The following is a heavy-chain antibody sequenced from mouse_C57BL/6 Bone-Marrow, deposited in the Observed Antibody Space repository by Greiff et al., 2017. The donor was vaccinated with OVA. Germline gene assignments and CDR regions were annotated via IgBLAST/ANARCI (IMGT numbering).Heavy chain of an antibody. CDR2: ISSGSSTI. CDR3: AIRYFDV. CDR1: GFTFSDYG. V-gene: IGHV5-17*03. Sequence: EVMLVESGGGLVKPGGSLTLSCAASGFTFSDYGMHWVRQAPEKGLEWVAYISSGSSTIYYADTVKGRFTISRDNAKNTLFLQMTSLTSEDTAMYYCAIRYFDVWGTGTTVTVSS. J-gene: IGHJ1*03.